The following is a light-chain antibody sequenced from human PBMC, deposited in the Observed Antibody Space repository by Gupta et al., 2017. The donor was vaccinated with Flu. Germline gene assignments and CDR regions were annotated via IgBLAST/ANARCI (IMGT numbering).Light chain of an antibody. CDR2: DDF. J-gene: IGLJ3*02. V-gene: IGLV3-21*03. CDR1: SIGSKS. CDR3: QVWDSGSDHVV. Sequence: GKTARITCGGDSIGSKSVHWYQQKPGQAPVLVVYDDFDRHSGIPERFSGSNSGNTATLTISRVEAGDEADYYCQVWDSGSDHVVFGGGTKLTVL.